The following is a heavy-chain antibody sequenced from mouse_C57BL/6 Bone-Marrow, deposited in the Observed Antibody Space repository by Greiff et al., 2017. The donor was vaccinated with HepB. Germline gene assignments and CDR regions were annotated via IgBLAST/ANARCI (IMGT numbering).Heavy chain of an antibody. CDR2: INPSTGGT. V-gene: IGHV1-42*01. D-gene: IGHD2-5*01. CDR1: GYSFTGYY. J-gene: IGHJ3*01. Sequence: EVKLLESGPELVKPGASVKISCKASGYSFTGYYMNWVKQSPEKSLEWIGEINPSTGGTTYNQKFKAKATLTVDKSSSTAYMQLKSLTSEDSAVYYCASLYSNYIAYWGQGTLVTVSA. CDR3: ASLYSNYIAY.